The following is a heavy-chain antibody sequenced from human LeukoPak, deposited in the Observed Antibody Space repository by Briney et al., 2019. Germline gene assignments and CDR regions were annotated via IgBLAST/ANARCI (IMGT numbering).Heavy chain of an antibody. V-gene: IGHV3-23*01. CDR1: GFTFSSYA. CDR2: ISGSGGST. Sequence: GGSLRPSCAASGFTFSSYAMSWVRQPPGKGLEWVSAISGSGGSTYYADSVKGRFTISRDNSKNTLYLQMNSLRAEDTAVYYCAKVPPGYCNSTSCFGYYFDYWGQGTLVTVSS. D-gene: IGHD2-2*01. CDR3: AKVPPGYCNSTSCFGYYFDY. J-gene: IGHJ4*02.